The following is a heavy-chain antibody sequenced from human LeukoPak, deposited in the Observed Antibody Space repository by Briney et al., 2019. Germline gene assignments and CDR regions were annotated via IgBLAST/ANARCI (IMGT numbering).Heavy chain of an antibody. V-gene: IGHV4-30-2*01. J-gene: IGHJ3*02. Sequence: SQTLSLTCAVSGGSISSGGYSWSWIRQPPGKGLEWIGYIYHSGSTYYNPFLKSRVTISVDRSKNQFSLKLSSVTAADTAVYYCASYDRDAFDIWGQGTMVTVSS. D-gene: IGHD3-22*01. CDR3: ASYDRDAFDI. CDR1: GGSISSGGYS. CDR2: IYHSGST.